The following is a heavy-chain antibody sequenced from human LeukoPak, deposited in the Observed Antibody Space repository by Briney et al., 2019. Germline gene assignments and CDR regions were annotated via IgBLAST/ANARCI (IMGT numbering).Heavy chain of an antibody. CDR1: GGSFSGYY. J-gene: IGHJ4*02. V-gene: IGHV4-34*01. CDR3: ARTNIAGRPFDY. CDR2: IHYSGST. Sequence: SETLSLTCAVYGGSFSGYYWGWVRQPPGKGLQWIGNIHYSGSTYYNPSLKSRVSMSVDTSKNQFSLNLSSVSAADTTVFYCARTNIAGRPFDYWGQGTLVTVSS. D-gene: IGHD6-6*01.